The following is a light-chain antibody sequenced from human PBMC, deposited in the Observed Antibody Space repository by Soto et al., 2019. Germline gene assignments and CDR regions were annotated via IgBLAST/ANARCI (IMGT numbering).Light chain of an antibody. CDR1: SSDVGSYNG. V-gene: IGLV2-18*02. CDR3: NSYTISGTYV. J-gene: IGLJ1*01. CDR2: EGS. Sequence: QSALTQPPSVSGSPGQSVTISCTGTSSDVGSYNGVSWYQQPPGTAPKLIIYEGSTRPSGVPDRFSGSKSGNTASLTITGLQAEDEADYYCNSYTISGTYVFGTETKVTVL.